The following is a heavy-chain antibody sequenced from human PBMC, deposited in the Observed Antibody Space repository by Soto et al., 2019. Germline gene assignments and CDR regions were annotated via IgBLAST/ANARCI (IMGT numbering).Heavy chain of an antibody. CDR3: ARGDPTMVRGVTHNWFDP. Sequence: SETLSLTCTVSGGSISSGDYYWSWIRQPPGKGLEWIGYIYYSGSTNYNPSLKSRVTISVDTSKNQFSPKLSSVTAADTAVYYCARGDPTMVRGVTHNWFDPWGQGTLVTVSS. CDR2: IYYSGST. CDR1: GGSISSGDYY. D-gene: IGHD3-10*01. V-gene: IGHV4-30-4*01. J-gene: IGHJ5*02.